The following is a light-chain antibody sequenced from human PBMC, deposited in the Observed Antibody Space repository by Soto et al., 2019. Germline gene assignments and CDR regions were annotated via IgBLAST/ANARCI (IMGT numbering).Light chain of an antibody. V-gene: IGLV1-44*01. CDR1: SSNIGRNT. CDR3: AAWDASLNAWA. CDR2: SSD. Sequence: QSVLTQPPSASGTPGQRVSISCSGSSSNIGRNTVKWYRQLPGTAPKLLIGSSDHRPSGVPDRFSGSQSGTSASLAISGLQSEDEADYICAAWDASLNAWAFGGGTQLTVL. J-gene: IGLJ3*02.